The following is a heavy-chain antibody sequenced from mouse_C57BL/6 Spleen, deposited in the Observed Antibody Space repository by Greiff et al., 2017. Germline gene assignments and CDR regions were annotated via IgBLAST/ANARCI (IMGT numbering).Heavy chain of an antibody. CDR1: CYTFTSYT. V-gene: IGHV1-4*01. Sequence: QVQLKESGAELARPGASVKMSCKASCYTFTSYTMHWVKQRPGQGLEWIGYINPRSGYTKYNQKFKDKATFTADKSSSAAYMQLSSLTSEDAAVYYCAREEVGIFDYWGQGTTRTVSS. CDR3: AREEVGIFDY. J-gene: IGHJ2*01. D-gene: IGHD4-1*01. CDR2: INPRSGYT.